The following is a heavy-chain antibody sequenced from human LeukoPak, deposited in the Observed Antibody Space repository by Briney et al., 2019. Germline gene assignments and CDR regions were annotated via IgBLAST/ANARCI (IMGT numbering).Heavy chain of an antibody. D-gene: IGHD1-26*01. CDR2: IRASGDST. V-gene: IGHV3-23*01. CDR3: AKDSGRGSYTYDC. Sequence: GGSLRLSCAVSGFMFAGYAMSWVRQAPGRGLEWVATIRASGDSTYLSDSVKGRFTISRDNSRKTLFLQLNSLRAEDTAIYYCAKDSGRGSYTYDCWGQGTLVTASS. CDR1: GFMFAGYA. J-gene: IGHJ4*02.